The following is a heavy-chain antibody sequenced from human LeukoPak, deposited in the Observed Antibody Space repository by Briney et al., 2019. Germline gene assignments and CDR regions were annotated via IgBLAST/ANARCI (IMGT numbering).Heavy chain of an antibody. CDR2: ISGNNGNT. CDR1: GYTFTGYY. Sequence: ASVKVSCKASGYTFTGYYMHWVRQAPGQGLEWMGWISGNNGNTNYAQKFQGRVTMTTETSTSTAYMELRSLRSDDTAVYYCARDRGDYWGQGTLVTVSS. D-gene: IGHD3-10*01. V-gene: IGHV1-18*04. J-gene: IGHJ4*02. CDR3: ARDRGDY.